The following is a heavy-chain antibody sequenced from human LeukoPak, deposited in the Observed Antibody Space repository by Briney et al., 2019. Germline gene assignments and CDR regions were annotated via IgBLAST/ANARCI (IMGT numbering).Heavy chain of an antibody. J-gene: IGHJ5*02. CDR3: ARDEYGDYGCDR. Sequence: RPGGSLRLSCAAFGFTLSSYALTWVRQAPGKGLDWVSAISAGGGSTYYADSVKGRFTISRDNSKNTLYLQMNSLRAEDTAVYYCARDEYGDYGCDRWGQGTLVTVSS. V-gene: IGHV3-23*01. CDR1: GFTLSSYA. CDR2: ISAGGGST. D-gene: IGHD4-17*01.